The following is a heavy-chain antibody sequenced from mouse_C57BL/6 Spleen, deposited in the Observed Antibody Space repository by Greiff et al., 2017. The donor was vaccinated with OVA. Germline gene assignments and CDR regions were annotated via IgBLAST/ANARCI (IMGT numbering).Heavy chain of an antibody. CDR1: GFSLTSYA. CDR3: ARNGDSSGLYYFDY. D-gene: IGHD3-2*02. J-gene: IGHJ2*01. V-gene: IGHV2-9-1*01. CDR2: IWTGGGT. Sequence: VQLVESGPGLVAPSQSLSITCTVSGFSLTSYAISWVRQPPGKGLEWLGVIWTGGGTNYNSALKSRLSISKDNSKSQVFLKMNSLQTDDTARYYCARNGDSSGLYYFDYWGQGTTLTVSS.